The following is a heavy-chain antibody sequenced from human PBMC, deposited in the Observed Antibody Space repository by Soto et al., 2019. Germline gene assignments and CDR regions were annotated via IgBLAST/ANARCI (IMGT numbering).Heavy chain of an antibody. D-gene: IGHD3-9*01. V-gene: IGHV3-30-3*01. CDR2: ISYDGSNK. Sequence: QVQLVESGGGVVQPGRSLRLSCAASGFTFSTFAMHWVRQAPGKGLEWVTLISYDGSNKYYADSVKGRFTISRDNSKNTLYLQLYSLRAEDTAVYYCARENTDWHFDYWGQGTLVTVSS. J-gene: IGHJ4*02. CDR1: GFTFSTFA. CDR3: ARENTDWHFDY.